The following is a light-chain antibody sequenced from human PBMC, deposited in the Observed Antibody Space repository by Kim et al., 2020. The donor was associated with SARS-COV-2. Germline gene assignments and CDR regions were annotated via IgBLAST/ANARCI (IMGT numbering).Light chain of an antibody. CDR2: AAS. V-gene: IGKV1-16*01. CDR3: HQYNSYPFT. J-gene: IGKJ5*01. Sequence: ASIGDRVTITCRASQGINSFLGWFQQKPGRAPKSLIYAASTLPSGVTSRFIGSGSGTDFTLTISSLQPEDFATYYCHQYNSYPFTFGQGTRLEIK. CDR1: QGINSF.